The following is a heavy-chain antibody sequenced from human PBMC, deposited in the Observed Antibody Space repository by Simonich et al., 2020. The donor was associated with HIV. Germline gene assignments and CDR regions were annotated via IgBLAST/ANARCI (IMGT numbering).Heavy chain of an antibody. CDR1: GGTFSSYA. CDR3: AREDFGDYGGKHFDY. V-gene: IGHV1-69*13. D-gene: IGHD4-17*01. J-gene: IGHJ4*02. CDR2: FIPIFGTS. Sequence: QVQLVQSGAEVKKPGSSVKVSCKASGGTFSSYAISWVRQAPGQGLEWMGRFIPIFGTSNYAQKFHGRVTITVDESPSTAYMERNSLTSEDTAIYYCAREDFGDYGGKHFDYWGQGTLVTVSS.